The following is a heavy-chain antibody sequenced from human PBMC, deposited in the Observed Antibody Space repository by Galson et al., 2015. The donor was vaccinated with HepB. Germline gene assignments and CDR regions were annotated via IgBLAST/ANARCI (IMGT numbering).Heavy chain of an antibody. V-gene: IGHV3-48*01. Sequence: SLRLSCAASGFTFSSYSMNWVRQAPGKGLEWVSYISSSSSTIYYADSVKGRFTISRDNAKNSLYLQMNSLRAEDTAVYYCAREKVRWYVLYSSSSYYYYGMDVWGQGTTVTVSS. J-gene: IGHJ6*02. D-gene: IGHD6-6*01. CDR1: GFTFSSYS. CDR2: ISSSSSTI. CDR3: AREKVRWYVLYSSSSYYYYGMDV.